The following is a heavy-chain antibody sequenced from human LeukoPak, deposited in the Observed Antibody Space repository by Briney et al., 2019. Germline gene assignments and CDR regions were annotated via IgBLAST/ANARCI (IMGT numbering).Heavy chain of an antibody. CDR3: ARDKDYAFDY. J-gene: IGHJ4*02. D-gene: IGHD4-17*01. V-gene: IGHV3-48*02. CDR1: GFIFSSYS. Sequence: QPGGSLRLSCAASGFIFSSYSMNWVRQAPGKGLEWLSYFNSITGTIYYADSVRGRFTISRDNAKNSLYLQMNSLRDEDTAVYFCARDKDYAFDYWGQGTLVSVSS. CDR2: FNSITGTI.